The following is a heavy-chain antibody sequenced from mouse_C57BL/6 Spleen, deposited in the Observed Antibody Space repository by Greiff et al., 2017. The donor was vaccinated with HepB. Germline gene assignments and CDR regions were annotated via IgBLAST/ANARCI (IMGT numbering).Heavy chain of an antibody. D-gene: IGHD3-3*01. CDR1: GFTFSSYG. Sequence: DVQLVESGGDLVKPGGSLKLSCAASGFTFSSYGMSWVRQTPDKRLEWVATISSGGSYTYYPDSVKGRFTISRDNAKNTLYLQMSSLKSEDTAMYYCSRHGGDGGDYYAMDYWGQGTSVTVSS. J-gene: IGHJ4*01. CDR3: SRHGGDGGDYYAMDY. CDR2: ISSGGSYT. V-gene: IGHV5-6*01.